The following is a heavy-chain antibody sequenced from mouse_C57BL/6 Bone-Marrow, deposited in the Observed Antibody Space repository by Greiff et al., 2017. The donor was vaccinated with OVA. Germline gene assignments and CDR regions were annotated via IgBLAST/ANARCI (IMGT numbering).Heavy chain of an antibody. V-gene: IGHV8-12*01. D-gene: IGHD1-1*01. J-gene: IGHJ2*01. CDR2: IYWDDDK. CDR3: ARRSLLLRWGFDY. CDR1: GFSLSTSGMG. Sequence: QVTLKESGPGILQSSQTLSLTCSFSGFSLSTSGMGVSWIRQPSGKGLEWLAHIYWDDDKRYNPYLKSRITISKDTSSNQVILKITSVDTADTDTYDCARRSLLLRWGFDYWGQGTTLTVSS.